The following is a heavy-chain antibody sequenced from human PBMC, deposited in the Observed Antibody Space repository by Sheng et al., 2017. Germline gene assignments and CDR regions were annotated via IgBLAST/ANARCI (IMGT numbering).Heavy chain of an antibody. Sequence: QVQLQQWGAGLLKPSETLSLTCAVYGGSFSGYYWSWIRQPPGKGLEWIGEINHSGSTNYNPSLKSRVTISVDTSKNQFSLKLSSVTAADTAVYYCARGVYYDYIWGSYRYHRFDYWGQGTLVTVSS. CDR2: INHSGST. D-gene: IGHD3-16*02. CDR1: GGSFSGYY. J-gene: IGHJ4*02. V-gene: IGHV4-34*01. CDR3: ARGVYYDYIWGSYRYHRFDY.